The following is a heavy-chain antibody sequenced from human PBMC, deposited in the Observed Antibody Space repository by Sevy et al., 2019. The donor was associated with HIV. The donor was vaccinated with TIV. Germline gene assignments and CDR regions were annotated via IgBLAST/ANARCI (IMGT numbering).Heavy chain of an antibody. V-gene: IGHV3-64D*06. J-gene: IGHJ3*02. CDR1: GFTFSSYA. CDR3: VKGGYYYGSGSYDAFDI. Sequence: GGSLRLSCSASGFTFSSYAMHWVRQAPGKGLEYVSAISSNGGSTYYADSVKGRFTISRDNSKNTLYLQMSSLRAEDTAVYYGVKGGYYYGSGSYDAFDIWGQGTMVTVSS. CDR2: ISSNGGST. D-gene: IGHD3-10*01.